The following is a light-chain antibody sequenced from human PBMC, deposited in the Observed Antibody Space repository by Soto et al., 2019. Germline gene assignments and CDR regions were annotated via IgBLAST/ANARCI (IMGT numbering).Light chain of an antibody. J-gene: IGKJ1*01. Sequence: DIVLTQSPDSLAVSLGERATINCKSSQSVLNRSINKNQIAWYQQKPGQPPNLLIYWASSRESGGPDRFSGSGSWTDFSFTISSLQAEDVAVYYGQQYYTTPPAFGQGTKLEIK. CDR1: QSVLNRSINKNQ. CDR3: QQYYTTPPA. CDR2: WAS. V-gene: IGKV4-1*01.